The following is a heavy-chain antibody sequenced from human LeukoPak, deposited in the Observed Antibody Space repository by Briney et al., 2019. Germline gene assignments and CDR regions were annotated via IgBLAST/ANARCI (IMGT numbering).Heavy chain of an antibody. CDR3: ARFSGYDCL. J-gene: IGHJ4*02. D-gene: IGHD5-12*01. V-gene: IGHV4-61*02. CDR1: GGSISSGSYY. Sequence: TSETLSLTCTVSGGSISSGSYYWSWIRQPAGKGLEWIGRMYTSGATNYNPSLKSRVTMSGDTSKNQFSLKLSSVTAADTAVYYCARFSGYDCLWGQGTLVTVSS. CDR2: MYTSGAT.